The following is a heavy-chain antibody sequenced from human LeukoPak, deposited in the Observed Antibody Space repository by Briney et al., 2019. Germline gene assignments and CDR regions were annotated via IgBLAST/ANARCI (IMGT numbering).Heavy chain of an antibody. Sequence: SETLSLTCAVYGGSFSGYYWSWIRQPPGKGLEWIGSVFHTGTAYYNPSLRSRVTLSVDTSKNQFSLKMSSVTAADTAVYYCTKNDVGDYGTWGQGTLVAVSS. CDR3: TKNDVGDYGT. CDR2: VFHTGTA. D-gene: IGHD4-17*01. CDR1: GGSFSGYY. V-gene: IGHV4-34*12. J-gene: IGHJ5*02.